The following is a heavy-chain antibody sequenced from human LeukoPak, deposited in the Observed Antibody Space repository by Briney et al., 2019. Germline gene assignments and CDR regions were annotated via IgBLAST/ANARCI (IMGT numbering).Heavy chain of an antibody. CDR2: ISRSGKYR. CDR1: GFTLSDYS. V-gene: IGHV3-21*01. CDR3: ARVYGGTGAAFDY. Sequence: GGSLRLSCVACGFTLSDYSMTWVRQAPGKGLEWVSSISRSGKYRHDADSGKGRFTISRDNAKSSLYLDMTNLRAEDTAVYYCARVYGGTGAAFDYWGQGTLLTVSS. D-gene: IGHD4-23*01. J-gene: IGHJ4*02.